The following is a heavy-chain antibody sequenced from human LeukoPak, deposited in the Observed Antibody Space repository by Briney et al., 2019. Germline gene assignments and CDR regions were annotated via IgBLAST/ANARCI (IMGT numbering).Heavy chain of an antibody. CDR3: ARVFPTPLYNWNYAPYYFDY. Sequence: ASVKVSCKASGGTFSSYAISWVRQAPGQGLEWMGGNIPIFGTAIYAQKFQGRVTITADESTSTAYMELSSLRSEDTAVYYCARVFPTPLYNWNYAPYYFDYWGQGTLVTVSS. D-gene: IGHD1-7*01. CDR1: GGTFSSYA. V-gene: IGHV1-69*13. J-gene: IGHJ4*02. CDR2: NIPIFGTA.